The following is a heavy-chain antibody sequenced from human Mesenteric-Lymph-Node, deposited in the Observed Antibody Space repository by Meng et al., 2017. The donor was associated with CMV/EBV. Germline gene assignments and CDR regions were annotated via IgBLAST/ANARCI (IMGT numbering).Heavy chain of an antibody. D-gene: IGHD2-2*01. CDR2: MNPNSGNT. Sequence: ASVKVSCKASGYTFTSYDINWVRQATGQGLEWMGWMNPNSGNTGYAQKFQGRVTITRNTSISTAYMELSSLRSEDTAVYYCARELSSTSWLVRNWFDPWGQGTLVTVSS. V-gene: IGHV1-8*03. CDR1: GYTFTSYD. CDR3: ARELSSTSWLVRNWFDP. J-gene: IGHJ5*02.